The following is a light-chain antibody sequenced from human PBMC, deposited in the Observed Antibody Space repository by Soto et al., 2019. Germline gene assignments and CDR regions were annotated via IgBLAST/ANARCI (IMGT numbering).Light chain of an antibody. CDR3: QVWDSSSDHRV. Sequence: SYELTQSPSVSVAPGKTARITCGGNNIGSKGVHWYQQKPGQAPVLVIYYNVDRPSGIPARFSGSNSANTATLTISRVEAGDEADYYCQVWDSSSDHRVFGAGTQLTVL. CDR2: YNV. J-gene: IGLJ7*01. CDR1: NIGSKG. V-gene: IGLV3-21*04.